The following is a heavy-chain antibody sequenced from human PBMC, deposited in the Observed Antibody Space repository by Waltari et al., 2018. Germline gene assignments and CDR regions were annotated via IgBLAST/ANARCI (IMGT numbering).Heavy chain of an antibody. Sequence: EVQLVESGGGLVQPGGSLRLSCAASGFTFSSYWMSWVRQAPGKGLEGVANIKQDGSEKYYGDSGKGRFTISRDNAKNSLYLQMNSLRAEDTAVYYCARNFAEYQSQIGDYWGQGTLVTVSS. V-gene: IGHV3-7*01. CDR1: GFTFSSYW. J-gene: IGHJ4*02. D-gene: IGHD2-2*01. CDR3: ARNFAEYQSQIGDY. CDR2: IKQDGSEK.